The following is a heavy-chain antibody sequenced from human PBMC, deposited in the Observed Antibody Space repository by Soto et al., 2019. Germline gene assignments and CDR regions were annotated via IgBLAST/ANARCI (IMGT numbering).Heavy chain of an antibody. D-gene: IGHD1-1*01. CDR2: VSPKSGNT. CDR1: GYNFFDYG. V-gene: IGHV1-18*01. CDR3: PSGRTVSSIGPLLV. Sequence: QIQLVQSGAEVKTPGASVKVSCKASGYNFFDYGVSWVRQAPGQGHEWMGWVSPKSGNTDYARKVQGRVTMTTDIPTRTAYMDLRRLISDDTGVYSCPSGRTVSSIGPLLVWGQGTLLSVS. J-gene: IGHJ1*01.